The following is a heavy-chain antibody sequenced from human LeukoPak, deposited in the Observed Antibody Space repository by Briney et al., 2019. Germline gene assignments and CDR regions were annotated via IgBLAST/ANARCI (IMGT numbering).Heavy chain of an antibody. J-gene: IGHJ4*02. V-gene: IGHV3-21*01. CDR1: GFSFRGYS. CDR2: ITLSSSSI. CDR3: ATGGPYSSSDY. Sequence: GGSLRLSCAASGFSFRGYSMSWVRQAPGKGLEWVSSITLSSSSIYYADSVKGRFTISRDNAKNSLFLRMDSVRAEDTAVYFCATGGPYSSSDYWGQGTLVTVSS. D-gene: IGHD6-6*01.